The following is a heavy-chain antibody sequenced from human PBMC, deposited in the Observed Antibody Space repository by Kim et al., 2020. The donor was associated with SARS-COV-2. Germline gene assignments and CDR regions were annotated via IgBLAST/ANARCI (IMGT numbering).Heavy chain of an antibody. CDR1: GFTFSSYS. CDR2: ISSSSSYI. CDR3: ARDYQLWLLSGAFDI. V-gene: IGHV3-21*01. Sequence: GGSLRLSCAASGFTFSSYSMNWVRQAPGKGLEWVSSISSSSSYIYYADSVKGRFTISRDNAKNSLYLQMNSLRAEDTAVYYCARDYQLWLLSGAFDIWGQGTMVTVSS. J-gene: IGHJ3*02. D-gene: IGHD5-18*01.